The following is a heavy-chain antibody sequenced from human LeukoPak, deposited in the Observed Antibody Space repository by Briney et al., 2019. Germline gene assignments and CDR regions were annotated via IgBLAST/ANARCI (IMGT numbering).Heavy chain of an antibody. J-gene: IGHJ5*01. CDR3: AREVRRDFWSGYHESNNWFDS. V-gene: IGHV4-39*07. CDR1: GGSISSSSYY. Sequence: PSETLSLTCTVSGGSISSSSYYWGWIRQPPGKGLEWIGSIYYSGSTYYNPSLKSRVTISVDTSKNQFSLKLSSVTAADTAVYYCAREVRRDFWSGYHESNNWFDSWGQGTLVTVSS. CDR2: IYYSGST. D-gene: IGHD3-3*01.